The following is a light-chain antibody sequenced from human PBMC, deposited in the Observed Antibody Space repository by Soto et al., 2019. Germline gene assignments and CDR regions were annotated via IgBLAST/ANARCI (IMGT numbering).Light chain of an antibody. CDR3: QQYNR. Sequence: DIQMTQSPSTLSASVGDRVTITCRASQSVSSWLAWYRQKPGKAPKLLINKVSNLESGVPSRFSGSRSGTEFTLTISSLQPDDIATYYCQQYNRFGPGTKVYIK. V-gene: IGKV1-5*03. CDR2: KVS. CDR1: QSVSSW. J-gene: IGKJ3*01.